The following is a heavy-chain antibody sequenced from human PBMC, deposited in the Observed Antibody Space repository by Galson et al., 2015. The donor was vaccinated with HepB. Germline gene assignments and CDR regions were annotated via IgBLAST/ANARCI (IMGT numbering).Heavy chain of an antibody. CDR2: IRSKAYGGTT. CDR3: TRDRELLWYSDAFDI. J-gene: IGHJ3*02. D-gene: IGHD1-26*01. CDR1: GFTFGDYA. Sequence: SLRLSCAASGFTFGDYAMSWFRQAPGKGLEWVGFIRSKAYGGTTEYAASVKGRFTISRDDSKSIAYLQMNSLKTEDTAVYYCTRDRELLWYSDAFDIWGQGTMVTVSS. V-gene: IGHV3-49*03.